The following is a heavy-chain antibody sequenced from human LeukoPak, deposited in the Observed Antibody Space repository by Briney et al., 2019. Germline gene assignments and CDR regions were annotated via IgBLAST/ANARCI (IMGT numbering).Heavy chain of an antibody. J-gene: IGHJ4*02. CDR1: GGSISSGGYY. V-gene: IGHV4-31*03. D-gene: IGHD6-13*01. CDR3: AKSRTEQLVNDY. CDR2: IYYSGST. Sequence: PSETLSLTCTVSGGSISSGGYYRSWIRQHPGKGLEWIGYIYYSGSTYYNPSLESRVTISVDTSKNQFSLKLSSVTAADTAVYYCAKSRTEQLVNDYWGQGTLVTVSS.